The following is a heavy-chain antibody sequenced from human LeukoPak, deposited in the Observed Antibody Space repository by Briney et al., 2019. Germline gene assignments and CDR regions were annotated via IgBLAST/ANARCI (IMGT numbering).Heavy chain of an antibody. CDR3: ARATRGGYDGYFDY. D-gene: IGHD5-12*01. V-gene: IGHV3-21*01. Sequence: GGSLRLSCAVSGFTLSSYSMNWVRQAPGKGLEWVSFISTSSSYIYYADSVKGRFIISRDNARKSLYLQMNSLRAEDTAVYYCARATRGGYDGYFDYWGQGTLVTVSS. CDR1: GFTLSSYS. CDR2: ISTSSSYI. J-gene: IGHJ4*02.